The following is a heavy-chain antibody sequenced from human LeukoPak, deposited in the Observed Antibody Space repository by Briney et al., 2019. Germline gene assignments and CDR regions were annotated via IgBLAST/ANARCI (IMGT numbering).Heavy chain of an antibody. J-gene: IGHJ4*02. CDR1: GFTFSSYS. CDR3: ARKAGAAAVPDY. Sequence: PGGSLRLSCAASGFTFSSYSMNWVRQAPGKRLEWVSSISSSSSYIYYADSVKGRFTISRDNAKNSLYLQMNSLRAEDTAVYYCARKAGAAAVPDYWGQGALVTVSS. CDR2: ISSSSSYI. D-gene: IGHD6-13*01. V-gene: IGHV3-21*01.